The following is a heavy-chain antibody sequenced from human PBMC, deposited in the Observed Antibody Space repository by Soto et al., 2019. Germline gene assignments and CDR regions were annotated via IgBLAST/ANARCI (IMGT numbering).Heavy chain of an antibody. CDR3: AKELGQTEYFQH. Sequence: GVSLRLSCVTSGFTFSIYSMSWVRRAPGKGLEWVSSFSGSGGGSYYADSVRGRFTISRDDSKNTLYLQMNSLTAEDTAVYYCAKELGQTEYFQHWGQGTPVTVSS. J-gene: IGHJ1*01. CDR1: GFTFSIYS. D-gene: IGHD3-16*01. V-gene: IGHV3-23*01. CDR2: FSGSGGGS.